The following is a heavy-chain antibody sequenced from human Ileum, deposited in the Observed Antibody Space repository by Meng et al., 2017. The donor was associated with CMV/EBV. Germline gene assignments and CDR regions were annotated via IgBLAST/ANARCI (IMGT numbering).Heavy chain of an antibody. V-gene: IGHV1-69*05. D-gene: IGHD3-3*01. CDR1: YA. CDR3: ARERTDDFRSGHSPGGVRYFDC. Sequence: YAVGWVRQAPGQGLEWMGGIIPIFDTANYAQKFKGRVTITTDESMTTAYMELSSLSSDDTAVYYCARERTDDFRSGHSPGGVRYFDCWGQGTLVTVSS. J-gene: IGHJ4*02. CDR2: IIPIFDTA.